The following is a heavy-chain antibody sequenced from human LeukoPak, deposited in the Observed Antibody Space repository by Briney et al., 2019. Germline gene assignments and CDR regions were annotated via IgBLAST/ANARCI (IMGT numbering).Heavy chain of an antibody. J-gene: IGHJ4*02. Sequence: PGGSLRLSCTASGFTLSSYEMSWIRQAPGKGLEWVSSIDYSGGETHYADSVKGRFTISRDNSKNTLYLQLSSLRGDDTAVYYCARERTPKHYYGSGNLDRYFDHWGQGTLVTVSS. CDR3: ARERTPKHYYGSGNLDRYFDH. D-gene: IGHD3-10*01. V-gene: IGHV3-23*01. CDR1: GFTLSSYE. CDR2: IDYSGGET.